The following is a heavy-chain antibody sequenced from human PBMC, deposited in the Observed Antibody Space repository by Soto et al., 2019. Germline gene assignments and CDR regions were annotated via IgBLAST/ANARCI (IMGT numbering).Heavy chain of an antibody. J-gene: IGHJ3*01. CDR2: INGGGTST. V-gene: IGHV3-74*01. Sequence: AGSIKLSCASSGVRFSNFCMHWVRRTPGKGPVWVSRINGGGTSTSHAYSVKGRFTISIDNAENTLFLQMSGLRAEDTAVYYCARAQYLPDDAFDAWGRGTVVTVSS. CDR3: ARAQYLPDDAFDA. CDR1: GVRFSNFC. D-gene: IGHD2-2*01.